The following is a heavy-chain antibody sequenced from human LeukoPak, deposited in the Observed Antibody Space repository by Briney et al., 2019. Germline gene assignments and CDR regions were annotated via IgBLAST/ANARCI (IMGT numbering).Heavy chain of an antibody. Sequence: SETLSLTCTVSGGSISSYYWSWIRQPPGKGLDWIGYIYHTGSTNYNPSLKSRVTISVDTSKNQFSLRLSSVTAADTAVYYCARTNAFDIWGQGTMVTVSS. CDR2: IYHTGST. V-gene: IGHV4-59*01. CDR3: ARTNAFDI. CDR1: GGSISSYY. J-gene: IGHJ3*02.